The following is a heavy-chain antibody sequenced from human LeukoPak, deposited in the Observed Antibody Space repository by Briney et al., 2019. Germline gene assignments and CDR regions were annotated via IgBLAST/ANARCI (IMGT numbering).Heavy chain of an antibody. J-gene: IGHJ4*02. CDR3: AKDPRHNYYGSGSYYGVCYFDY. Sequence: GGSLRLSCAASGFTFSSYGMHWVRQAPGKGLEWVAVIWYDGSNKYYEDSVKGRFTISRDNSKNTLYLQMNSLSAEEPAVYYCAKDPRHNYYGSGSYYGVCYFDYWGQGTLVTVSS. D-gene: IGHD3-10*01. V-gene: IGHV3-33*06. CDR1: GFTFSSYG. CDR2: IWYDGSNK.